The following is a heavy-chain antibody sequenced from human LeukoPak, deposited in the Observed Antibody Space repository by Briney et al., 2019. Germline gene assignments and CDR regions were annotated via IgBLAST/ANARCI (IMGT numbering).Heavy chain of an antibody. D-gene: IGHD5-18*01. Sequence: GRSLRLSCAASGFTFSSYNVNWVRQAPGKGLQWVSSISSGGSYIYYADSVMGRFTISRDNAKNSLYLQMNTLRAEDTAVYYCAKGSGVQVWSSLDYWGQGTLVTVSS. J-gene: IGHJ4*02. CDR3: AKGSGVQVWSSLDY. V-gene: IGHV3-21*01. CDR1: GFTFSSYN. CDR2: ISSGGSYI.